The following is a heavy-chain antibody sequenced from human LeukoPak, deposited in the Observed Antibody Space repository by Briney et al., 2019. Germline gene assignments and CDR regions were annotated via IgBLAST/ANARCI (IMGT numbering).Heavy chain of an antibody. J-gene: IGHJ5*02. Sequence: GGSLRLSCAASGFTFSDYYMSWIRQGPGKGLEWVSYISSSSSYIYYADSVKGRFTFSRDNAKNSLSLQMNSLRAEDTAVYYCARDGEVGVGRWFDPWGQGTLVTVSS. CDR3: ARDGEVGVGRWFDP. V-gene: IGHV3-11*06. CDR2: ISSSSSYI. D-gene: IGHD1-26*01. CDR1: GFTFSDYY.